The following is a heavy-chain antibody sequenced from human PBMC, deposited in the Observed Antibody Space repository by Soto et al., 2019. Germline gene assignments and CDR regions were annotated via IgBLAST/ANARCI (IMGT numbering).Heavy chain of an antibody. CDR2: IYYSGST. CDR1: GGDISSCY. Sequence: SDNLSPTCTLAGGDISSCYWSWNRKPPGKGLEWIGYIYYSGSTNYNPSLKSRVTISVDTSKNQFSLKLSSMTAADTAVYYCARDDYDSSGYYSKDAFDIWGQGTMVTVSS. D-gene: IGHD3-22*01. V-gene: IGHV4-59*01. J-gene: IGHJ3*02. CDR3: ARDDYDSSGYYSKDAFDI.